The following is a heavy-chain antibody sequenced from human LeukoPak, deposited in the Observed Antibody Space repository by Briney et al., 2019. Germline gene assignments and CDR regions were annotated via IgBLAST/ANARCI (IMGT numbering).Heavy chain of an antibody. J-gene: IGHJ4*02. CDR2: ISNDGREK. CDR1: GFMLNTYG. V-gene: IGHV3-30*02. D-gene: IGHD5-12*01. Sequence: GGSLRLSCASSGFMLNTYGMHWVRQAPGKGLEWVAFISNDGREKYYVDSVKGRFTISRDNSKNTLYLQMNSLRAEDTAMYYCAKDRSYSGFEPLDYWGQGTLVTVSS. CDR3: AKDRSYSGFEPLDY.